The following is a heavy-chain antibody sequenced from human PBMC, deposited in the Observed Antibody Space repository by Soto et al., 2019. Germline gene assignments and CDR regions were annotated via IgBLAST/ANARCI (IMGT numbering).Heavy chain of an antibody. CDR2: IKSNTDGGAT. CDR1: GFTFSNAW. Sequence: GGSLRLSCAASGFTFSNAWMSWVRQAPGKGLEWVGRIKSNTDGGATDSAAPVEGRFTISRDDSKNTLYLQMNSLKTEDTAVYYCAAGDYDFWSGYDAFDIWGQGTMVTVSS. CDR3: AAGDYDFWSGYDAFDI. V-gene: IGHV3-15*01. D-gene: IGHD3-3*01. J-gene: IGHJ3*02.